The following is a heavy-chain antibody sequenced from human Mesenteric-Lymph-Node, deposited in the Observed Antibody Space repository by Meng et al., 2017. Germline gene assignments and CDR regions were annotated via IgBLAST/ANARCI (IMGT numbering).Heavy chain of an antibody. CDR1: GFTFSSYW. J-gene: IGHJ4*02. V-gene: IGHV3-7*01. Sequence: GESLKISCAASGFTFSSYWMSWVRQAPGKGLEWVANIKQDGSEKYYVDSVKGRFTISRDNSKNTLYLQMNSLRAEDTAVYYCARHPYVEDYYFDYWGQGTLVTVSS. CDR3: ARHPYVEDYYFDY. D-gene: IGHD3-16*01. CDR2: IKQDGSEK.